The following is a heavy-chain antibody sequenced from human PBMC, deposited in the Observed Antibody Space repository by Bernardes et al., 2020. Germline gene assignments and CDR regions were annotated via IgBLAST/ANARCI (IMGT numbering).Heavy chain of an antibody. CDR2: IYYSGST. CDR3: ARGVGIVGAIADY. Sequence: SETLSLTCTVSGGSVSSGSYYWSWIRQPPGKGLEWIGYIYYSGSTNYNPSLKSRVTISVDTSKNQFSLKLSSVTAADTAVYYCARGVGIVGAIADYWGQGTLVTVSS. J-gene: IGHJ4*02. CDR1: GGSVSSGSYY. D-gene: IGHD1-26*01. V-gene: IGHV4-61*01.